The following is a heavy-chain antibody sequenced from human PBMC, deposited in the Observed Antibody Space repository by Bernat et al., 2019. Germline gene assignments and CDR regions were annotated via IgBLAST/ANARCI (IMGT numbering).Heavy chain of an antibody. CDR2: ISSSGNYI. D-gene: IGHD1-1*01. Sequence: EVQLLESGGGLVKPGESLRLSCAASGFTFSTYTMTWVRQAPGKGLEWVSFISSSGNYIYYPDSVKGRFTISRDNAKNSLYLQMNSLRADDTALYYCARALGAKLYNFDYWGQGALVTVSS. CDR1: GFTFSTYT. CDR3: ARALGAKLYNFDY. J-gene: IGHJ4*02. V-gene: IGHV3-21*01.